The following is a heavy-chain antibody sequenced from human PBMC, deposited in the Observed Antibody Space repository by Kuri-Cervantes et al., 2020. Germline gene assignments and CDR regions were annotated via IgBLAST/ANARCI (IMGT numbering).Heavy chain of an antibody. V-gene: IGHV2-70*11. D-gene: IGHD6-19*01. CDR2: IDWDDDR. Sequence: GPTLVKPTATLTLTCTVSGCSLSNARMGVSWIRQPPGKALELLARIDWDDDRYYSTSLKTRLTISKDTSNMQVVLTMTNMDPVDTATYYCARTIAVAGRGYFDFWGQGTMVTVSS. J-gene: IGHJ4*02. CDR1: GCSLSNARMG. CDR3: ARTIAVAGRGYFDF.